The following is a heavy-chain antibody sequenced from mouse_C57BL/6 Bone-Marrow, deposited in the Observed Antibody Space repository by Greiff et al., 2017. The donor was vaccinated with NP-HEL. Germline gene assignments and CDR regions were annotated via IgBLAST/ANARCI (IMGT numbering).Heavy chain of an antibody. CDR3: ARRDYYGSKGFPFAY. V-gene: IGHV5-2*01. J-gene: IGHJ3*01. CDR2: INSDGGST. D-gene: IGHD1-1*01. CDR1: EYEFPSHD. Sequence: EVKVVESGGGLVQPGESLKLSCESNEYEFPSHDMSWVRKTPEKRLELVAAINSDGGSTYYPDTMERRFIISRDNTKKTLYLQMSSLRSEDTALYYCARRDYYGSKGFPFAYWGQGTLVTVSA.